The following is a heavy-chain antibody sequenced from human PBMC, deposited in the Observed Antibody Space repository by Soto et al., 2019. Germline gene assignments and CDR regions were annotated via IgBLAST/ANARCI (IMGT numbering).Heavy chain of an antibody. J-gene: IGHJ4*02. V-gene: IGHV1-69*06. CDR2: IIPIFGTA. Sequence: SVKVSCKASGGTFSSYAISWVRQAPGQGLEWMGGIIPIFGTANYAQKFQGRVTITADKSTGTAYMELSSLRSEDTAVYYCARGSDTQDVYDILNGYYSKFGFDCWGQGPLVTVSS. CDR3: ARGSDTQDVYDILNGYYSKFGFDC. D-gene: IGHD3-9*01. CDR1: GGTFSSYA.